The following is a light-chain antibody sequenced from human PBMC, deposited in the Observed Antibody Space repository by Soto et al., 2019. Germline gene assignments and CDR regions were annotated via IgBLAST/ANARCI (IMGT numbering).Light chain of an antibody. J-gene: IGKJ2*01. CDR1: QTVDSSY. V-gene: IGKV3-20*01. Sequence: EIVLTQSPGTLSLSPGERATLSCRVSQTVDSSYLAWYQRKPGQAPRLLIYGASTRASGIPDRFGGSGSGTDFTLTISRLEPEDFAVYYCHQYGSPPYTFGQGTKLEIK. CDR3: HQYGSPPYT. CDR2: GAS.